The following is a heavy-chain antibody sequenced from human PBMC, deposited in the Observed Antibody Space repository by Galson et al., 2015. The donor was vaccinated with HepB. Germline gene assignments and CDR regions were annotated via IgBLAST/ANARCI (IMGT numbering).Heavy chain of an antibody. Sequence: QSGAEVKKPGESLKISCKGSGYSFTSYWIGWVRQMPGKGLEWMGIIYPGDSDTRYSPSFQGQVTISADKSISTAYLQWSSLKASDTAMYYCARTAWVGENYLEPIDYWGQGTLVTVSS. J-gene: IGHJ4*02. CDR1: GYSFTSYW. D-gene: IGHD3-16*01. CDR2: IYPGDSDT. V-gene: IGHV5-51*01. CDR3: ARTAWVGENYLEPIDY.